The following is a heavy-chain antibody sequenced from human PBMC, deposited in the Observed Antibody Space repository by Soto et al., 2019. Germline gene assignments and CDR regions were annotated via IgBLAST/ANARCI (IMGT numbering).Heavy chain of an antibody. J-gene: IGHJ5*02. V-gene: IGHV4-30-4*01. Sequence: PSESMALTCTVSGGSISSGDYYWSWISQPPGKGLEWIGYIYYSGSTYYNPSLKSRVTISVDTSKNQFSLKLSSVTAADTAVYYCARAVAATLEFDPWGQGTLVTVSS. CDR2: IYYSGST. D-gene: IGHD2-15*01. CDR3: ARAVAATLEFDP. CDR1: GGSISSGDYY.